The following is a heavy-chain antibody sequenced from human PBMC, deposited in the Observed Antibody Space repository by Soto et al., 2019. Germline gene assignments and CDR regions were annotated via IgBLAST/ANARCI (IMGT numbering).Heavy chain of an antibody. CDR2: INPNSGGT. J-gene: IGHJ4*02. CDR3: ARVRRDIVVVPAALDARVRGYYFDY. V-gene: IGHV1-2*04. CDR1: GYTFTGYY. D-gene: IGHD2-2*01. Sequence: GASVKLSCKACGYTFTGYYMHWVRQAPGQRLEWMGWINPNSGGTNYAQKFQGWVTKTRDTSTSTAYMELSRLRSDDTAGYYCARVRRDIVVVPAALDARVRGYYFDYWGQGTLVTVSS.